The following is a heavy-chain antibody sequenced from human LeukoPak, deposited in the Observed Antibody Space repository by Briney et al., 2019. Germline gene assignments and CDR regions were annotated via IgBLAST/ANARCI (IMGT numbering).Heavy chain of an antibody. J-gene: IGHJ4*02. V-gene: IGHV3-53*01. Sequence: GGSLRLSCAASGLTVSSNYMSWVRQAPGKGLEWVSVIYSGGSTYYADSVKGRFTISRDNSKNTLYLQMNSLRAEDTAVYYCARAISARDPYYFDYWGQGTLVTVSS. CDR3: ARAISARDPYYFDY. D-gene: IGHD5-24*01. CDR1: GLTVSSNY. CDR2: IYSGGST.